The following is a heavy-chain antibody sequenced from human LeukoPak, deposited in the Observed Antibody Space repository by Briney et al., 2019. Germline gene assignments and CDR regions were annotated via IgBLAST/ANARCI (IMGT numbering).Heavy chain of an antibody. CDR2: ISAYNGNT. Sequence: ASVKVSCKTSGYTFSNYGNSWVRQAPAPGLEWMGWISAYNGNTNYAQKFQGRVTMTTDTCTSTAYMELRSLRSDDTAVYSCARAVDTAMVTPDFDYWGQGTVVTVSS. CDR3: ARAVDTAMVTPDFDY. CDR1: GYTFSNYG. D-gene: IGHD5-18*01. V-gene: IGHV1-18*01. J-gene: IGHJ4*02.